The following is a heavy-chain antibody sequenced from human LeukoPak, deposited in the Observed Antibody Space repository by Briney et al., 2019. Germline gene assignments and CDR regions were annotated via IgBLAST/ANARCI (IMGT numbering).Heavy chain of an antibody. Sequence: SQTLSLPCTVSGGSLSSGGYYWSWIRQPPAKGLEWVGRVYYYGSTNYNPSLKSRVTISVDTSKNQFSLKLSSVTAADTAVYYCASGYCSGGSCYSDYYYYGMDVWGQGTTVTVSS. J-gene: IGHJ6*02. V-gene: IGHV4-61*08. D-gene: IGHD2-15*01. CDR1: GGSLSSGGYY. CDR2: VYYYGST. CDR3: ASGYCSGGSCYSDYYYYGMDV.